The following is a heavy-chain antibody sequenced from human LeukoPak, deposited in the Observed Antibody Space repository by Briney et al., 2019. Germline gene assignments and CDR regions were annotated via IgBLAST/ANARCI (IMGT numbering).Heavy chain of an antibody. CDR3: TRGQSYCGADCYSD. V-gene: IGHV3-74*01. CDR1: GFTFSRNW. CDR2: INSDGSST. Sequence: GGSLRLSCAASGFTFSRNWMHWVRQAPGKGLVWVSRINSDGSSTSYADSVKGRFTISRDNAKNTLYLQMNSLRAEDTAVYYCTRGQSYCGADCYSDWGQGTLVTVSS. D-gene: IGHD2-21*02. J-gene: IGHJ4*02.